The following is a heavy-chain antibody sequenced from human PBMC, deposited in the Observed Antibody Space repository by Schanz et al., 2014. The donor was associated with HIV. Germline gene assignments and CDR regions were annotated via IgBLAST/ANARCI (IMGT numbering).Heavy chain of an antibody. CDR2: INIDGSTT. D-gene: IGHD4-4*01. CDR1: GFTFSSYW. Sequence: VQLVESGGGVVQPGRSLRLSCAASGFTFSSYWMHWVRQAPGKGLVWVSRINIDGSTTDYADSVKGRFTISRDNAKNTLYLQMNRLRAEDTALYFCANDPELTTITGYFDSWGQGLLVTVSS. V-gene: IGHV3-74*02. J-gene: IGHJ4*02. CDR3: ANDPELTTITGYFDS.